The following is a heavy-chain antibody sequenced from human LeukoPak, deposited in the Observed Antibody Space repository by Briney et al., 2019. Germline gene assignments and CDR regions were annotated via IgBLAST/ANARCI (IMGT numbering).Heavy chain of an antibody. V-gene: IGHV3-23*01. CDR3: ARVFGFDDFWSGPHPLYYMDV. J-gene: IGHJ6*03. CDR1: GFTFSSYA. CDR2: ISGSGGST. Sequence: GGSLRLSCAASGFTFSSYAMSWVRQAPGKGLEWVSAISGSGGSTYYADSVKGRFTISRDNSKNTLYLQMNSLRAEDTAVYYCARVFGFDDFWSGPHPLYYMDVWGKGTTVTVSS. D-gene: IGHD3-3*01.